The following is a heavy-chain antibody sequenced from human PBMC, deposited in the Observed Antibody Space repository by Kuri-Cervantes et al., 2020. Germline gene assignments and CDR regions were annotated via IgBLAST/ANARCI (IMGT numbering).Heavy chain of an antibody. CDR2: ILPDDSDT. CDR3: ARLRFGGWYFDY. CDR1: GYSFTSYW. D-gene: IGHD3-10*01. J-gene: IGHJ4*02. Sequence: GESLKISCKGSGYSFTSYWIGWVRQMPGEGPEWMGIILPDDSDTRYGPSFQGQVTISADKSVSAAYLQWISLKASDTAMYYCARLRFGGWYFDYWGQGTLVPSPQ. V-gene: IGHV5-51*01.